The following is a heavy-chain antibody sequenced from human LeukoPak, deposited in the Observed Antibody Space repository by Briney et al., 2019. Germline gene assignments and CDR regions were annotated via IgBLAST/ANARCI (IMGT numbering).Heavy chain of an antibody. Sequence: SGGSLRLSCAASGFTFSSYWMSWVRQAPGKGLEWVANIKQDGSEKYYVDSVKGRFTISRDTAKNSLYLQMNSLRAEDTAVYYCARDSSIRYYDFWSGSCDAFDIWGQGTMVTVSS. CDR1: GFTFSSYW. V-gene: IGHV3-7*01. CDR3: ARDSSIRYYDFWSGSCDAFDI. CDR2: IKQDGSEK. J-gene: IGHJ3*02. D-gene: IGHD3-3*01.